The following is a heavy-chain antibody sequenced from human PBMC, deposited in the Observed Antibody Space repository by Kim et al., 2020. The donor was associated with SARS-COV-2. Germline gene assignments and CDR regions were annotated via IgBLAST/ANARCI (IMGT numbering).Heavy chain of an antibody. CDR1: GFTFNNYA. J-gene: IGHJ4*02. CDR3: VKDRYSSSSGLQFDY. V-gene: IGHV3-23*01. Sequence: GGSLRLSCAASGFTFNNYAMTWVRQAPGKGLEWVSGISSHGGDTYYADSVKGRFTISRDNSRNMLYLQMSSLRAEDTALYYCVKDRYSSSSGLQFDYWGQGTLVTVSS. D-gene: IGHD6-6*01. CDR2: ISSHGGDT.